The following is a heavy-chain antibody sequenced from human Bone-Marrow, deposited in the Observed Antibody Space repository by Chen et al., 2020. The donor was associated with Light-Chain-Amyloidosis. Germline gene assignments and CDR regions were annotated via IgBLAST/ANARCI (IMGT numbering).Heavy chain of an antibody. CDR2: INHSGST. Sequence: QVQLQQWGAGLLKPSETLSLTCEVQGGSFSGYYWSWVRQSPGKGLEWIGEINHSGSTNYNPSLKSLVTISVDTSKTQFSLKLSSVTAADTAVYYCARGHSNVYSSSAQRRNWFDPWGQGTLVTVSS. CDR3: ARGHSNVYSSSAQRRNWFDP. CDR1: GGSFSGYY. D-gene: IGHD6-6*01. J-gene: IGHJ5*02. V-gene: IGHV4-34*01.